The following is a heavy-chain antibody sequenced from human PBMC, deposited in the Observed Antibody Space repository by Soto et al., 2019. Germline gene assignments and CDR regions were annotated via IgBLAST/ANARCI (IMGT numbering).Heavy chain of an antibody. CDR3: ARDPLAVTTAVAAFDI. J-gene: IGHJ3*02. CDR2: IKEDGSEK. V-gene: IGHV3-7*01. CDR1: RLTITRNW. D-gene: IGHD4-17*01. Sequence: EVQWVESGGALVQPGGSLRLSCVASRLTITRNWTSWVRQAPGKGLEWVATIKEDGSEKYYVDSVKGRFTISRDNAKNSVYLQMNNWGAEDTAVYYCARDPLAVTTAVAAFDIWGHGTVVTVSS.